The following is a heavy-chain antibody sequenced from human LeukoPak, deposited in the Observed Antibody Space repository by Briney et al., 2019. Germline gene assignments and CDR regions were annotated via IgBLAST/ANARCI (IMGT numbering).Heavy chain of an antibody. Sequence: PGGSLRLSCAASGFTVSSNYMSWVRQAPGKGLEWVSVIYSGGSTYYADSVKGRFTISRDNSKNTLYLQMNSLRAEDTAFYYCARAQTTVAYPLLYWGQGALVTVSS. D-gene: IGHD4-23*01. CDR1: GFTVSSNY. CDR3: ARAQTTVAYPLLY. V-gene: IGHV3-53*01. CDR2: IYSGGST. J-gene: IGHJ4*02.